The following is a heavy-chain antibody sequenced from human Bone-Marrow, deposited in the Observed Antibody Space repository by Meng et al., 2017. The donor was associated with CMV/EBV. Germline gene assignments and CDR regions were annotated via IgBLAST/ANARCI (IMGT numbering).Heavy chain of an antibody. J-gene: IGHJ4*02. CDR3: ARDSSSSGWYSGLDY. D-gene: IGHD6-19*01. V-gene: IGHV4-39*07. Sequence: SETLSLTCTVSGGSISSSFYYWGWIRQPPGKGLEWIGSIYYSGSTYYNPSLKSRVTISVDTSKNQFSLKLSSVTAADTAVYYCARDSSSSGWYSGLDYWGQGTLVTVSS. CDR2: IYYSGST. CDR1: GGSISSSFYY.